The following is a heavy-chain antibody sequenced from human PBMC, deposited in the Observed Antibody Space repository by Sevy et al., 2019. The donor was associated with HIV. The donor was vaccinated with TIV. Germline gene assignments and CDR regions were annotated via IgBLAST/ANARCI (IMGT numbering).Heavy chain of an antibody. CDR3: ARDHYYTIDY. CDR1: GFSFSTSW. J-gene: IGHJ4*02. Sequence: GGSLRLSCAASGFSFSTSWMHWVRQVPGKGLVWVSRIHSDGSTIYADSVKGRFTISRDNAKNTLYLQLNSLRAEDTAIYYCARDHYYTIDYWGQRTLVTVPS. CDR2: IHSDGST. D-gene: IGHD3-3*01. V-gene: IGHV3-74*01.